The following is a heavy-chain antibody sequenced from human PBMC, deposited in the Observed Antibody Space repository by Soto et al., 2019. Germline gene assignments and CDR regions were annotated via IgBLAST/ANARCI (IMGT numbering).Heavy chain of an antibody. CDR3: ARRFGDYIWGSYHSDDAFDI. D-gene: IGHD3-16*02. V-gene: IGHV4-59*08. Sequence: SETLSLTCTVSGGSISSYYWSWIRQPPGKGLEWIGYIYYSGSTNYNPSLKSRVTISVDTSKNQFSLKLSSVTAADTAVYYCARRFGDYIWGSYHSDDAFDIWGQGTMVTVSS. CDR1: GGSISSYY. CDR2: IYYSGST. J-gene: IGHJ3*02.